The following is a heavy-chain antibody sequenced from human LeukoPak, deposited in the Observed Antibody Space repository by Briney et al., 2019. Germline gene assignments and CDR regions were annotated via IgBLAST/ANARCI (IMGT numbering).Heavy chain of an antibody. Sequence: GGSLRLSCAASGFTFSSYAMSGVRQAPGKGLGWFSAFSVSGGSTYYADSLRGRFTSSRDNSKNTLYLQMNSLRAEDTSVYYCAQKSTGDRLYWGQGTLVTVSS. J-gene: IGHJ4*02. CDR1: GFTFSSYA. CDR2: FSVSGGST. D-gene: IGHD7-27*01. CDR3: AQKSTGDRLY. V-gene: IGHV3-23*01.